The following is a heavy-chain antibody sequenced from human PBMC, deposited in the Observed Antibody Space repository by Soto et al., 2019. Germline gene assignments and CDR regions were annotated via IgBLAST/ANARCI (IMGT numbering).Heavy chain of an antibody. Sequence: ASVKVSCKASGYIFTGYGMHWVRQAPGQRLEWMGWINAGNSNTKYSQKFQGRVTITRDTSASTVFMELSSLRSEDTAVYYCARDWIGRFFDYWGQGTQVTVSS. J-gene: IGHJ4*02. CDR3: ARDWIGRFFDY. V-gene: IGHV1-3*01. CDR2: INAGNSNT. D-gene: IGHD3-3*01. CDR1: GYIFTGYG.